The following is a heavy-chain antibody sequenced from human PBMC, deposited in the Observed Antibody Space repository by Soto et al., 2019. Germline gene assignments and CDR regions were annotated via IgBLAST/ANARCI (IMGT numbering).Heavy chain of an antibody. D-gene: IGHD5-18*01. CDR1: GGTFSSYA. CDR2: IIPIFGTA. Sequence: ASVKVSCKASGGTFSSYAISWVRQAPGQGLEWMGGIIPIFGTANYAQKFQGRVTITADESTSTAYMELSSLRSEDTAVYYCACPPRGIQLWLYYFDYWGQGTLVTVSS. CDR3: ACPPRGIQLWLYYFDY. V-gene: IGHV1-69*13. J-gene: IGHJ4*02.